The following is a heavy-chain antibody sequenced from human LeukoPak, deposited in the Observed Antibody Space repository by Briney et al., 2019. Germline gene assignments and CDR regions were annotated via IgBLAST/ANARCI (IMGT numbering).Heavy chain of an antibody. V-gene: IGHV5-51*01. CDR2: IYPGDSDT. D-gene: IGHD6-13*01. CDR3: ARRDSSWDNYYYGMDV. Sequence: GESLKISCKGSGYSFTSYWIGWVRQMPGKGLEWMGIIYPGDSDTRYSPSFQGQVTISADKSISTAYLQWSSLKASDTVMYYCARRDSSWDNYYYGMDVWGQGTTVTVSS. CDR1: GYSFTSYW. J-gene: IGHJ6*02.